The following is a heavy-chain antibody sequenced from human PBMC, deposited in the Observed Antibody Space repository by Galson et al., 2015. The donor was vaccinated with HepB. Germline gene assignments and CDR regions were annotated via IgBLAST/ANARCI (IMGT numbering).Heavy chain of an antibody. Sequence: SLRLSCAASGFTFSNARMSWVRQAPGKGLEWVGRIKSKTDGGTTDYAAPVKGRFTISRDDSKNTLYLQMNSLKTEDTAVYYCTTEGGLLGGMDVWGQGTTVTVSS. V-gene: IGHV3-15*01. CDR3: TTEGGLLGGMDV. CDR2: IKSKTDGGTT. CDR1: GFTFSNAR. J-gene: IGHJ6*02. D-gene: IGHD2-15*01.